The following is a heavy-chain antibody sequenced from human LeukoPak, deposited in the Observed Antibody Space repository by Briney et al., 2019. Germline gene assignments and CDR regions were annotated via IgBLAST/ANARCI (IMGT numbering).Heavy chain of an antibody. CDR3: AKSRGSGYCSGGSCSYYFDY. V-gene: IGHV3-23*01. J-gene: IGHJ4*02. Sequence: GGSLRLSCAASGFTFSSYAMSWVRQAPGKGLEWVSAISGSGGSTYYADSVKGRFTISRDNSKNTLYLQMNSLRVEDTAVYYCAKSRGSGYCSGGSCSYYFDYWGQGTLVTVSS. D-gene: IGHD2-15*01. CDR1: GFTFSSYA. CDR2: ISGSGGST.